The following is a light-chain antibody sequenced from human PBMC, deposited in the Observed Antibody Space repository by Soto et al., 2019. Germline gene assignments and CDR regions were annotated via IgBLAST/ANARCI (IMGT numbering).Light chain of an antibody. Sequence: QSVLTQPASVSGSPGQSITISCTGTSSDVGGYNYVSWYQQHPGKAPKLMIYEVSNRPSGVSNRFSGSKSGNTASLTISGLQAEDEAEYYCSSYTSSSTYGFGTGTKVTVL. V-gene: IGLV2-14*01. CDR3: SSYTSSSTYG. J-gene: IGLJ1*01. CDR2: EVS. CDR1: SSDVGGYNY.